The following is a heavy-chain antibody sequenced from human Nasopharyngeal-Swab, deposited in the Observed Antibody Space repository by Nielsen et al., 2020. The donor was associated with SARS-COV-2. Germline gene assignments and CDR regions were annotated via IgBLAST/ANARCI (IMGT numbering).Heavy chain of an antibody. Sequence: GESLKISCQGSGYSFTSYWIGWVRQMPGKGLEWMGIIYPGDSDTRYSPSFQGQVTISADKSISTAYLQWSSLKASDTAMYYCARLTAGDILTGYYKGGFDYWGQGTLVTVSP. J-gene: IGHJ4*02. D-gene: IGHD3-9*01. CDR1: GYSFTSYW. CDR3: ARLTAGDILTGYYKGGFDY. CDR2: IYPGDSDT. V-gene: IGHV5-51*01.